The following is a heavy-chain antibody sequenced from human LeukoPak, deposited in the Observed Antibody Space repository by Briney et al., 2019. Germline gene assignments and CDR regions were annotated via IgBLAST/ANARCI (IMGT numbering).Heavy chain of an antibody. CDR3: AREVTTLSDWFDP. V-gene: IGHV4-30-4*07. D-gene: IGHD4-17*01. CDR2: IYYSGST. Sequence: KASETLSLTCAVSGGSISSGGYSWSWIRQPPGKGLEWIGYIYYSGSTYYNPSLKSRVTISVDTSKNQFSLKLSSVTAVDTAVYYCAREVTTLSDWFDPWGQGTLVTVSS. CDR1: GGSISSGGYS. J-gene: IGHJ5*02.